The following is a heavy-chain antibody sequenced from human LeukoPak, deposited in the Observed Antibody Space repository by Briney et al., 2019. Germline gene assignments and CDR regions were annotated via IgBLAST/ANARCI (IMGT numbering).Heavy chain of an antibody. D-gene: IGHD3-9*01. CDR2: IYPGDSDT. J-gene: IGHJ5*02. CDR1: GYSFTSYW. CDR3: ARRKSRVLRYFDRGLFPFDP. Sequence: GESLKISCKGSGYSFTSYWIGWVRQMPGKGLEWMGIIYPGDSDTRYSPSFQGQVTISADKSISTAYLQWSSLKASDTAMYYCARRKSRVLRYFDRGLFPFDPWGQGTLVTVSS. V-gene: IGHV5-51*01.